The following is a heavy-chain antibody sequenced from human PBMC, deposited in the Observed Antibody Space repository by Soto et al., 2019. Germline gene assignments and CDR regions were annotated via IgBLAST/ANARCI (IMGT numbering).Heavy chain of an antibody. D-gene: IGHD1-1*01. J-gene: IGHJ4*02. V-gene: IGHV3-21*01. CDR1: GFTFSSYS. Sequence: GGSLRLSCAASGFTFSSYSMNWVRQAPGKGLEWVSSISSSNSYIYYADSVKGRFTISTDSAKNSLYLQMDNLRAEDTAVYYCARDHNWAFDLWGQGALVTVSS. CDR3: ARDHNWAFDL. CDR2: ISSSNSYI.